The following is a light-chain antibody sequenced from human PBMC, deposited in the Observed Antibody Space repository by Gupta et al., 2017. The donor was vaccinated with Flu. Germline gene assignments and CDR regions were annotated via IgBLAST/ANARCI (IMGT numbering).Light chain of an antibody. Sequence: DVQLTQSPSFLSASVGDRVNIACRASRDIHSHLAWFQQKPRQAPKLLIYAASSLQSGVPSRFSGSESGTEFTLTISSLQPEDFATYYCQQLDDYPYTFGQGTQMDIK. V-gene: IGKV1-9*01. CDR1: RDIHSH. CDR3: QQLDDYPYT. J-gene: IGKJ2*01. CDR2: AAS.